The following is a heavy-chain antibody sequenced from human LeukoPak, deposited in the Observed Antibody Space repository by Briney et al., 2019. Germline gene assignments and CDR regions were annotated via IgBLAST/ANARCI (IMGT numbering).Heavy chain of an antibody. CDR3: ARGYGESYLNY. V-gene: IGHV3-30*02. CDR2: IRYDGSDK. D-gene: IGHD4/OR15-4a*01. Sequence: PGGSLRLSCEVSGFTFNSYGMHWVRQVPGKGLKWVAFIRYDGSDKYYADSVKGRFTISRDNSKNTLYLQLNSLRTDDMAVYYCARGYGESYLNYWGQGILVTVST. J-gene: IGHJ4*02. CDR1: GFTFNSYG.